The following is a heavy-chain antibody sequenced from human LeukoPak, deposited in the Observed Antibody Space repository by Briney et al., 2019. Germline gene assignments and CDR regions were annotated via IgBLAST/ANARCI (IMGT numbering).Heavy chain of an antibody. D-gene: IGHD5-24*01. V-gene: IGHV4-61*02. CDR2: IYTSGST. J-gene: IGHJ4*02. CDR1: GGSFSSCSYY. CDR3: ASCRDGYHFDY. Sequence: SETLSLTCTVSGGSFSSCSYYWSWIRPPAGKGLEWIGRIYTSGSTNYNPSLKSRVTKSVDTSKHQFSLKLSSVTAAHTAVYYCASCRDGYHFDYWGQGTLVTVSS.